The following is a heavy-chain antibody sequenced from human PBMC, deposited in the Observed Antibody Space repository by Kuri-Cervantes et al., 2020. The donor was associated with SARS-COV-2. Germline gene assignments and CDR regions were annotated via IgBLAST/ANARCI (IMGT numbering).Heavy chain of an antibody. V-gene: IGHV3-48*02. D-gene: IGHD2-8*01. J-gene: IGHJ6*02. CDR3: AREGVREIYYYYYYGMDV. Sequence: GESLKISCAASGLTFSSYSMNWVRQAPGKGLEWVSYISSSSSTIYYADSVKGRFTISRDNAKNSLYLQMNSLRDEDTAVYYCAREGVREIYYYYYYGMDVWGQGTTVTVSS. CDR2: ISSSSSTI. CDR1: GLTFSSYS.